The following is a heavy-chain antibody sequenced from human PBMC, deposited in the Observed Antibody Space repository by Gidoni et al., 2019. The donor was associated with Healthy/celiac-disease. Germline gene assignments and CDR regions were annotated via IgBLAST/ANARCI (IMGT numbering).Heavy chain of an antibody. CDR3: AKARFLEWLFPFDI. CDR1: GFPFSSYV. Sequence: EVPLLESGGGLVQPGGSLRLSCAASGFPFSSYVMNWVRQAPGKGLEWVSAISGSGGSTYYADSVKGRFTISRDNSKNTLYLQMNSLRAEDTAVYYCAKARFLEWLFPFDIWGQGTMVTVSS. CDR2: ISGSGGST. D-gene: IGHD3-3*01. J-gene: IGHJ3*02. V-gene: IGHV3-23*01.